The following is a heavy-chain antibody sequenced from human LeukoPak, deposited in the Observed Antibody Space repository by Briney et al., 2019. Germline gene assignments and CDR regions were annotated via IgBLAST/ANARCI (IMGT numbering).Heavy chain of an antibody. Sequence: SENLSLTCTVSGVSISSYYWSWIRQPPGKGLEWIGYIYYSGSTNYNPSLKSRVTISVDTSKNQFSLKLSSVTAADTAVYYCASYSSGYYYGMDVWGQGTTVTVSS. V-gene: IGHV4-59*01. J-gene: IGHJ6*02. D-gene: IGHD6-19*01. CDR1: GVSISSYY. CDR2: IYYSGST. CDR3: ASYSSGYYYGMDV.